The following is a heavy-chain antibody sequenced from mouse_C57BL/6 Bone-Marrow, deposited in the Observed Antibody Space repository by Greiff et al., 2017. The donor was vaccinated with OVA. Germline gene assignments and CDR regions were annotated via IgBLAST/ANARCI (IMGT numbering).Heavy chain of an antibody. V-gene: IGHV5-4*01. CDR3: ARDVYYYGSDY. D-gene: IGHD1-1*01. CDR1: GFTFSSYA. Sequence: EVKVVESGGGLVKPGGSLKLSCAASGFTFSSYAMSWVRQTPEKRLEWVATISDGGSYTYYPDNVKGRFTISRDNAKNNLYLQMSHLKAEDTAMYYCARDVYYYGSDYWGQGTTLTVSS. CDR2: ISDGGSYT. J-gene: IGHJ2*01.